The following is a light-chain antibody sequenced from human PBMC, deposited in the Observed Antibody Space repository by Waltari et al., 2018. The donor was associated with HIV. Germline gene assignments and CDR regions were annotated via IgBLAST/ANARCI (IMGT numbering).Light chain of an antibody. CDR1: NRDIGGYNY. CDR3: SSFITTTTHVV. J-gene: IGLJ2*01. Sequence: QSALTQPASVSGSLGQSVTISCTGANRDIGGYNYVSWYQQHPGKAPKLIIHEVSNRPSGVSDRFAVSKSGNTAALTISGLQAEDESDYYCSSFITTTTHVVFGGGTRLTVL. V-gene: IGLV2-14*01. CDR2: EVS.